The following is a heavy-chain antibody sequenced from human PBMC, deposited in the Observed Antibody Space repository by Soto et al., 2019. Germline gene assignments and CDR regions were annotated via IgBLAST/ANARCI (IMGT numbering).Heavy chain of an antibody. CDR3: ARIGGLYDDILTGYRSDAFDI. CDR2: IDPSGGVT. CDR1: GYTFTKFH. J-gene: IGHJ3*02. Sequence: GASVKVSCKASGYTFTKFHIHWVRQAPGQGLEWMGMIDPSGGVTRDAQRFQGRITMTSDTSTSTAYMELRSLRSEDTAVYYCARIGGLYDDILTGYRSDAFDIWGQGTMVTVSS. V-gene: IGHV1-46*01. D-gene: IGHD3-9*01.